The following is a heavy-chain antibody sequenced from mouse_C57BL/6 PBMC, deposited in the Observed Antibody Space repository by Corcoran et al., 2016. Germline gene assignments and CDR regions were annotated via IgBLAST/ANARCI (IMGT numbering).Heavy chain of an antibody. Sequence: QVRLQQSGAELVKPGASVKISCKASGYAFSSYWMNWVKQRPGKGLEWIGQIYPGDGDTNYNGKFKGKATLTADKSSSTAYMQLSSLTSEDSAVYFCALITSVVAPRFAYWGQGTLVTVSA. V-gene: IGHV1-80*01. J-gene: IGHJ3*01. CDR1: GYAFSSYW. CDR2: IYPGDGDT. CDR3: ALITSVVAPRFAY. D-gene: IGHD1-1*01.